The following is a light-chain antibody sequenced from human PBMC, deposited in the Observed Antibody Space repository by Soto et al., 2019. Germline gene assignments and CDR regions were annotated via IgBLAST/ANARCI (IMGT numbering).Light chain of an antibody. CDR1: QSISNN. CDR3: QQYATSPGT. V-gene: IGKV3D-15*02. Sequence: EIVMTQSPATLSVSPGERVTLSCRASQSISNNLAWYQQKPGQAPRLLMYGASTRAAGIPDRFSGSGSGTDFTLTISGLEPEDFAVYYCQQYATSPGTFGQGTKVDIK. J-gene: IGKJ1*01. CDR2: GAS.